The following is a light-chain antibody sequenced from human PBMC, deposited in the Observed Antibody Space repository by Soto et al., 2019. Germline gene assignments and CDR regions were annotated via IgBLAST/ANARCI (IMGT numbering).Light chain of an antibody. CDR2: GAS. V-gene: IGKV3-20*01. J-gene: IGKJ4*01. CDR1: QRVSSSY. Sequence: EIVLTQAAGTLSLSPGERATLSCRASQRVSSSYLAWYQQKPGQAPRLLIYGASSSATGIPDRFSGSGSGTDFTLTISRLEPDDFAVYYCQQYGSSPTFGGGTKVEIK. CDR3: QQYGSSPT.